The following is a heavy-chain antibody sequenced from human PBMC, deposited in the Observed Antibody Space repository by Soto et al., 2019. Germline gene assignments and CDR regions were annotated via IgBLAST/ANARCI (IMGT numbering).Heavy chain of an antibody. J-gene: IGHJ4*02. CDR3: ATEPIYYNDGSGYYPLGH. CDR1: GYSFATYG. V-gene: IGHV1-18*04. Sequence: ASVKVSCKASGYSFATYGFSWVRQAPGQGLECVGWISAHNGDTHYSQKFQGRVTLTTDTSTNTGYMELRSLTSDDTAVYFCATEPIYYNDGSGYYPLGHWGQGXLVTV. CDR2: ISAHNGDT. D-gene: IGHD3-22*01.